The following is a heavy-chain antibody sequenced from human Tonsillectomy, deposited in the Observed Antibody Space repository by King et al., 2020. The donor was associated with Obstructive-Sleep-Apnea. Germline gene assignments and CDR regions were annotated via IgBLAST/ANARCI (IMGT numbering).Heavy chain of an antibody. J-gene: IGHJ6*02. CDR2: IYSGGST. D-gene: IGHD3-10*01. Sequence: VQLVESGGGLVQPGGSLRLSCAASGFTVSSNYMSWVRQAPGKGLEWVSVIYSGGSTYYADSVKGRFTISRHNSKNTLYLQMNSLRAEDTAVYYCARDRYCSGSYVDYYYGMDVWGQGTAVTVSS. CDR1: GFTVSSNY. CDR3: ARDRYCSGSYVDYYYGMDV. V-gene: IGHV3-53*04.